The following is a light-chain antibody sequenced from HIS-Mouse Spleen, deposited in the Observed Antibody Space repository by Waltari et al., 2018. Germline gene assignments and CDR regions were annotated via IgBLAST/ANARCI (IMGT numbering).Light chain of an antibody. Sequence: SSELTQDPAVSVALGQTVRITCQGESLRSYYASWYHKKPGQAPVLVIYGKNNRPSGIPDRFSGSSSGNTASLTITGAQAEDEADYYCNSRDSSGNHVVFGGGTKLTVL. V-gene: IGLV3-19*01. J-gene: IGLJ2*01. CDR1: SLRSYY. CDR2: GKN. CDR3: NSRDSSGNHVV.